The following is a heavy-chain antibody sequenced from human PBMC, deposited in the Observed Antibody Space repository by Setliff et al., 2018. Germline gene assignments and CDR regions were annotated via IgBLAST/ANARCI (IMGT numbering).Heavy chain of an antibody. J-gene: IGHJ4*02. CDR3: AKDRSRDYDDSSGYDH. CDR1: GLIFTSYS. D-gene: IGHD3-22*01. Sequence: RLSCAASGLIFTSYSMNWVRQAPGKGLEWVSSISSSSAYIYYADSVKGRFTISRDNAKNSVYLQMNRLRAEDTALYYCAKDRSRDYDDSSGYDHWGQGTLVTVSS. V-gene: IGHV3-21*04. CDR2: ISSSSAYI.